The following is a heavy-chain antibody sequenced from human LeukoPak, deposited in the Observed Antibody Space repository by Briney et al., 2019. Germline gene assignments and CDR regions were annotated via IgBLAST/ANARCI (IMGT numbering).Heavy chain of an antibody. CDR1: GYTFTSYD. J-gene: IGHJ6*02. D-gene: IGHD7-27*01. V-gene: IGHV1-8*01. Sequence: ASAKVSCRASGYTFTSYDINWVRQATGQGLEWMGWMNPNSGNTGYAQKFQGRVTMTRNTSISTAYMELSSLRSEDTAVYYCARGGGNWGYYYYGMDVWGQGTTVTVSS. CDR3: ARGGGNWGYYYYGMDV. CDR2: MNPNSGNT.